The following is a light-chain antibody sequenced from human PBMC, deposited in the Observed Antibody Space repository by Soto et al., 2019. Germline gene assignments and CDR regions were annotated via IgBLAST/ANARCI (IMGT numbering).Light chain of an antibody. Sequence: QSVLTQPASVSGSPGQSSTISFTGTGSDVGAYNYVSWYQQYPGKAPKVIIFEVRKRPSGVSNRFSGSKSGDTASLTISGLQAEDEADYYCSSYRSSTTFVFGTGTKVTVL. J-gene: IGLJ1*01. CDR2: EVR. CDR1: GSDVGAYNY. V-gene: IGLV2-14*01. CDR3: SSYRSSTTFV.